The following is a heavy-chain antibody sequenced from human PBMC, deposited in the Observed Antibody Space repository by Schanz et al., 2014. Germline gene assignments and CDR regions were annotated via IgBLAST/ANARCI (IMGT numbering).Heavy chain of an antibody. CDR2: INPSSGTT. V-gene: IGHV1-46*03. D-gene: IGHD6-13*01. CDR1: GYTFTTYY. J-gene: IGHJ4*02. Sequence: QVQLVQSGAEVKKPGASVKVSCKASGYTFTTYYIHWVRQAPGQGLEWMGKINPSSGTTRIAQNFQGRLAVTRYTSASSVNMELSSLRSEYTSVYYCAKDGETAAGCDYWGQGTLVTVSS. CDR3: AKDGETAAGCDY.